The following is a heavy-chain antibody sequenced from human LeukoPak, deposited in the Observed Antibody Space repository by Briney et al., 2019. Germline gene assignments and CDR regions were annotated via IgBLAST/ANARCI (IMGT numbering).Heavy chain of an antibody. J-gene: IGHJ3*02. CDR3: AKEAPGGVIVPDAFDI. V-gene: IGHV3-30*02. Sequence: GGSLRLSCAASGFTFSSYGMHWVRQAPGKGLEWVAFIRYDGSNKYYADSVKGRFTISRDNSKNTLYLQMNSLRAEDTAVYYCAKEAPGGVIVPDAFDIWGQGTMVTVSS. D-gene: IGHD3-16*02. CDR1: GFTFSSYG. CDR2: IRYDGSNK.